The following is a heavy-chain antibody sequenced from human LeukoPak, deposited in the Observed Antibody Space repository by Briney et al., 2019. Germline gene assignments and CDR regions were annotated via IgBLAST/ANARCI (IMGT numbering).Heavy chain of an antibody. J-gene: IGHJ4*02. CDR3: ARVPYDSSYYYYEKVDY. CDR1: GYTFTSYG. D-gene: IGHD3-22*01. V-gene: IGHV1-69*05. Sequence: SVKVSCRASGYTFTSYGISWVRQAPGQGLEWMGGIIPIFGTANYAQKFQGRVTITTDESTSTVYMELSSLRSEDTAVYYCARVPYDSSYYYYEKVDYWGQGTLVTVSS. CDR2: IIPIFGTA.